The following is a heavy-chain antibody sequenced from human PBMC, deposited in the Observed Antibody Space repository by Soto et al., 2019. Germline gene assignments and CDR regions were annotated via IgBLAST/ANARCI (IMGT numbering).Heavy chain of an antibody. CDR1: GYSFTSYW. CDR3: ARPGWYSSSSFYYYGMDV. V-gene: IGHV5-10-1*01. CDR2: IDPSDSYT. Sequence: PGESLKISCKGSGYSFTSYWISWVRQMPGKGLEWMGRIDPSDSYTNYSPSFQGHVTISADKSISTAYLQWSSLKASDTAMYYCARPGWYSSSSFYYYGMDVWGQGTTVTVSS. J-gene: IGHJ6*02. D-gene: IGHD6-6*01.